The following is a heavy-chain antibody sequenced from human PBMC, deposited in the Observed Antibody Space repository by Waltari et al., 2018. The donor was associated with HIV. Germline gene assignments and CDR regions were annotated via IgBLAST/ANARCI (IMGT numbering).Heavy chain of an antibody. Sequence: QVQLVQSGAEVKKPGASVKVSCKASGYTFTDYYIHWVRQAPGQGLEWMGRIHPDSGGTNCAQKLQGRVTMTRDTSISTVYMGLNRLRSDDTAVYYCARDRSNYGSGSYDAFDIWGQETMVTVSS. J-gene: IGHJ3*02. CDR3: ARDRSNYGSGSYDAFDI. CDR2: IHPDSGGT. V-gene: IGHV1-2*06. D-gene: IGHD3-10*01. CDR1: GYTFTDYY.